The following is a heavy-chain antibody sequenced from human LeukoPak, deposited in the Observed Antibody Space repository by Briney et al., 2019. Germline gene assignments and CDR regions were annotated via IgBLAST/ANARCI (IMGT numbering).Heavy chain of an antibody. V-gene: IGHV4-59*01. CDR2: IYYSGST. D-gene: IGHD6-19*01. CDR3: ARDSVWYSY. J-gene: IGHJ4*02. Sequence: SETLSLTCTVSGGSISSYYWSWIRQPPGKGLEWIGYIYYSGSTSYNPSLKCRVTISVDTSKNQFSLKLSSVTAADTAVYYCARDSVWYSYWGQGTLVTVSS. CDR1: GGSISSYY.